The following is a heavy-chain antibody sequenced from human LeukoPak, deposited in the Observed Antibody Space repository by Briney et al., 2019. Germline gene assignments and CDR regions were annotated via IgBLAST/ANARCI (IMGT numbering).Heavy chain of an antibody. V-gene: IGHV5-51*01. CDR3: ANFYGDKDSDFAY. J-gene: IGHJ4*02. D-gene: IGHD4-23*01. Sequence: GESLKISCTASGYNFNNYWIGWVRQMPGKGLEWVGILHPGNSDIGYSPSFAGQVIISVDKSISTAYLQWSSLKASDSAMYYCANFYGDKDSDFAYWGQGTLVTVSS. CDR2: LHPGNSDI. CDR1: GYNFNNYW.